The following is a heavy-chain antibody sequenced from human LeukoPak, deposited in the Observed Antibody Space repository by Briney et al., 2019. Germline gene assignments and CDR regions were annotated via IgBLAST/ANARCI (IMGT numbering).Heavy chain of an antibody. CDR3: ARTSQADPL. J-gene: IGHJ4*02. Sequence: SETLSPTCTVSCGSISMYYWWWIRQPPGKGLEWIAYIRYNGNTNYNPSLKSRVTISLDTSHNQYSLTLTSVAAADAAVYYGARTSQADPLWGQGTLVTVSS. V-gene: IGHV4-59*01. CDR1: CGSISMYY. CDR2: IRYNGNT. D-gene: IGHD2-2*01.